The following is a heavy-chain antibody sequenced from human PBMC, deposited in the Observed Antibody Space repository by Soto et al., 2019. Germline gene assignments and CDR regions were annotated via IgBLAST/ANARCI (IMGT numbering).Heavy chain of an antibody. CDR3: ARDNDCSGGSCYSPNPPDYYYYGMDV. D-gene: IGHD2-15*01. CDR2: INAGNGNT. CDR1: GYTFTSYA. Sequence: ASVKVSCKASGYTFTSYAMHWVRQAPGQRLEWMGWINAGNGNTKYSQKFQGRVTITRDTSASTAYMELSSLRSEDTAVYYCARDNDCSGGSCYSPNPPDYYYYGMDVWGQGTTVTVSS. V-gene: IGHV1-3*01. J-gene: IGHJ6*02.